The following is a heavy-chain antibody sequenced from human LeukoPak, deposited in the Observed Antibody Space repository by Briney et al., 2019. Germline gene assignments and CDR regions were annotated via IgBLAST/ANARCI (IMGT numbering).Heavy chain of an antibody. Sequence: GGSLRLSCVASGFTVSSYAMSWVRQAPGEGLEWVSSISSSSYIYYADSVKGRFTISRDNAKNSLYLQMNSLRAEDTAVYYCARDRITMVRGVMPDAFDIWGQGTMVTVSS. D-gene: IGHD3-10*01. V-gene: IGHV3-21*01. CDR2: ISSSSYI. J-gene: IGHJ3*02. CDR1: GFTVSSYA. CDR3: ARDRITMVRGVMPDAFDI.